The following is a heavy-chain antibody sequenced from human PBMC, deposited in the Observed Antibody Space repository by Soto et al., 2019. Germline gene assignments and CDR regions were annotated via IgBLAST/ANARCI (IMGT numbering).Heavy chain of an antibody. CDR3: TRPTGNTWLVS. CDR1: GDSVSTISAT. J-gene: IGHJ5*01. Sequence: PSQTLSLTCAISGDSVSTISATWDWIRQSPSRGLEWLGRTYYRSKWEIDYAVSLRGRITIIPDTANNQLSLQLSSVTPDDTAVYYCTRPTGNTWLVSWGQGILVTV. V-gene: IGHV6-1*01. CDR2: TYYRSKWEI.